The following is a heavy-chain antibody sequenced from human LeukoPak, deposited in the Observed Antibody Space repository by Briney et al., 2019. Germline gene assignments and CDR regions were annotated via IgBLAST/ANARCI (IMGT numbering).Heavy chain of an antibody. CDR3: ARSVTTADDAFDI. J-gene: IGHJ3*02. V-gene: IGHV1-2*02. D-gene: IGHD4-17*01. CDR2: INPNSGGT. CDR1: GYTFTGYY. Sequence: GASVKVSCKASGYTFTGYYMHWVRQAPGQGLEWMGWINPNSGGTNYAQKFQGRVTMTRDTSISTAYMELSRLRADDTAVYYCARSVTTADDAFDIWGQGTMVTVSS.